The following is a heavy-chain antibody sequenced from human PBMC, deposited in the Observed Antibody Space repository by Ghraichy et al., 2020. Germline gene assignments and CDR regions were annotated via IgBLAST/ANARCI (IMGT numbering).Heavy chain of an antibody. CDR2: IYHSGST. V-gene: IGHV4-30-2*01. CDR3: ARARRGPTVTTPPPAYFDY. J-gene: IGHJ4*02. Sequence: SETLSLTCAVSGGSISSGGYSWSWIRQPPGKGLEWIGYIYHSGSTYYNPSLKSRVTISVDRSKNQFSLKLSSVTAADTAVYYCARARRGPTVTTPPPAYFDYWGQGTLVTVSS. CDR1: GGSISSGGYS. D-gene: IGHD4-17*01.